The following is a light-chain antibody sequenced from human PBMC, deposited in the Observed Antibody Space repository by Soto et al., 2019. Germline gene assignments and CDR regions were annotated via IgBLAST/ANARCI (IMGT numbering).Light chain of an antibody. Sequence: EIVLTQSPGTLSLSPGERASLSCRASQSVGKNYLAWYQQKPGQAPRFLIYGASSRATGIPDRFSGSGSGTDFTLTISRLEPEDFAVYYCKQYAESPRTFGQGTKVEIK. CDR1: QSVGKNY. J-gene: IGKJ1*01. V-gene: IGKV3-20*01. CDR2: GAS. CDR3: KQYAESPRT.